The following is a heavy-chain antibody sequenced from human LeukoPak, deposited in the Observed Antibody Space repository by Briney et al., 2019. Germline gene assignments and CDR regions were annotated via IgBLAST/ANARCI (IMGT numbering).Heavy chain of an antibody. CDR2: IIDSGVT. D-gene: IGHD3-9*01. Sequence: GGSLRLSCAAAGFTLSSFRMRWLRQAPGKRLEWVSRIIDSGVTNYADSVKGRVTISSDNSKNTLYLQMSSLIAADTAAYYCPQGASVYVTGPDFWGPGTLVTVSS. V-gene: IGHV3-23*01. CDR3: PQGASVYVTGPDF. CDR1: GFTLSSFR. J-gene: IGHJ4*02.